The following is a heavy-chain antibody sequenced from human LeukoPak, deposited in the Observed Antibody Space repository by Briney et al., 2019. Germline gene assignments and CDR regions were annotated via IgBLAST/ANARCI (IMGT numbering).Heavy chain of an antibody. D-gene: IGHD3-22*01. J-gene: IGHJ3*02. CDR2: IYYSGST. Sequence: PSETLSLTCTVPGGSISSYYWSWIRQPPWKELEWIGYIYYSGSTNYNPSLKSRVTISVDTSKNQFSLNLSSVTAADTAVYYCARPSRTGSGWDAFDIWGQGTMVTVSS. CDR1: GGSISSYY. V-gene: IGHV4-59*08. CDR3: ARPSRTGSGWDAFDI.